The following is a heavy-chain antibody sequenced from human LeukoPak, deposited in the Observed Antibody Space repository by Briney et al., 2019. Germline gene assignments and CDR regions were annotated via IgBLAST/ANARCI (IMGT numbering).Heavy chain of an antibody. CDR3: ARLSGVYSMVRGVTYAFDI. CDR2: IYYSGST. D-gene: IGHD3-10*01. CDR1: GGSISSSSYY. V-gene: IGHV4-39*01. Sequence: SETLSLTCTVSGGSISSSSYYWGWIRQPPGKGLEWIGSIYYSGSTYYNPSLKSRVTISVDTSKNQFSLKLSSVTAADTAVYYCARLSGVYSMVRGVTYAFDIWGQGTMVTVSS. J-gene: IGHJ3*02.